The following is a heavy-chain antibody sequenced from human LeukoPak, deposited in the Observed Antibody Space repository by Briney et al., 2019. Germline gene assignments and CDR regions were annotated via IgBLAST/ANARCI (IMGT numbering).Heavy chain of an antibody. Sequence: ASVKVSCKASGYIFTGYYMHWVRQAPGQGPEWMGRINPNSGGTNYAQKSQGWATMTRDTSISTAYMELSRLRSDDTAVYYCARAYGDYEYDYWGQGTLVTVSS. D-gene: IGHD4-17*01. J-gene: IGHJ4*02. CDR2: INPNSGGT. V-gene: IGHV1-2*04. CDR1: GYIFTGYY. CDR3: ARAYGDYEYDY.